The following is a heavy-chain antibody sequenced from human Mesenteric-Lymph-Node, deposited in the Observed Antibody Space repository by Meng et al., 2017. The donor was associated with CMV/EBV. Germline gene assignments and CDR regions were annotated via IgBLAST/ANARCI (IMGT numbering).Heavy chain of an antibody. Sequence: GESLKISCQGSGYTCLSYWIAWVRQMPGKGLEWMGIIYPGDSDTRYSPSFQRQFTISVDTSIKTAYLQWSSLEASDTAMYYCARLRVEADYGDNNWFDPWGQGTLVTVSS. V-gene: IGHV5-51*01. CDR1: GYTCLSYW. CDR3: ARLRVEADYGDNNWFDP. CDR2: IYPGDSDT. D-gene: IGHD4-17*01. J-gene: IGHJ5*02.